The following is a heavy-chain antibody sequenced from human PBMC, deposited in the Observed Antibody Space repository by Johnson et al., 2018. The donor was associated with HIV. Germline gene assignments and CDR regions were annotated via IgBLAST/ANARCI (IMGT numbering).Heavy chain of an antibody. D-gene: IGHD2-15*01. CDR3: ARVGVGGYSADGAFDI. CDR2: ISYDGSDK. CDR1: GFTFSSYA. J-gene: IGHJ3*02. V-gene: IGHV3-30*04. Sequence: HVQLVESGGGVVQPGRSLRLSCAASGFTFSSYAMHWVRQAPGKGLEWVAVISYDGSDKYYADSVKGRFTISRDSSKNTLYLQINSLRAEDAAVFYCARVGVGGYSADGAFDIWGQGTMVTVSS.